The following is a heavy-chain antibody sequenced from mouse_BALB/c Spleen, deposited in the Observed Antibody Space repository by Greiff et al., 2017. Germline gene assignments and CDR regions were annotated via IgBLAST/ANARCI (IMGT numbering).Heavy chain of an antibody. CDR3: ARNFCSTMITTGWFAY. Sequence: QVQLKESGPGLVAPSQSLSITCTVSGFSLSRYSVHWVRQPPGKGLEWLGMIWGGGSTDYNSALKSRLSISKDNSKSQVFLKMNSLQTDDTAMYYCARNFCSTMITTGWFAYWGQGTLVTVSA. D-gene: IGHD2-4*01. V-gene: IGHV2-6-4*01. J-gene: IGHJ3*01. CDR1: GFSLSRYS. CDR2: IWGGGST.